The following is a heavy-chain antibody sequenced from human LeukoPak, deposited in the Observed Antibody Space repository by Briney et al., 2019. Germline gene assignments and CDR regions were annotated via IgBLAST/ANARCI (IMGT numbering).Heavy chain of an antibody. CDR3: ARGNSGYVSHVFDY. J-gene: IGHJ4*02. CDR1: GFTFRSYA. V-gene: IGHV3-30-3*01. Sequence: PGGSLRHSCAASGFTFRSYAIHWVRQAPGKGLEWVAVISYDGSYTYYADSVKGRFTISRDNSKNTLYLQMNSLRAEDTAVYYCARGNSGYVSHVFDYWGQGTLVTVSS. CDR2: ISYDGSYT. D-gene: IGHD5-12*01.